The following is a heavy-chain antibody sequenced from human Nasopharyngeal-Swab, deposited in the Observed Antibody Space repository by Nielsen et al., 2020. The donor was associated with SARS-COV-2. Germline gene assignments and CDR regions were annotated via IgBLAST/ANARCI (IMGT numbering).Heavy chain of an antibody. J-gene: IGHJ3*02. V-gene: IGHV3-23*01. CDR2: ISGSGGST. Sequence: WIRQPPGKGLEGVSAISGSGGSTYYADSVKGRFTISRDNSKNTLYLQMNSLRAEDTAVYYCAKDSIRYYYDASGAFDIWGQGTMVTVSS. D-gene: IGHD3-22*01. CDR3: AKDSIRYYYDASGAFDI.